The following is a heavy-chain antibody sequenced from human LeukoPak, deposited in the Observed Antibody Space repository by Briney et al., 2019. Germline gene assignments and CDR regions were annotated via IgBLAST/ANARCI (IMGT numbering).Heavy chain of an antibody. Sequence: ASVKVSCKASGYTFTSYGISWVRQAPGQGLEWMGWISAYNGNTNYAQKLQGRVTITADKSTSTAYMELSSLRSEDTAVYYCAREAVAGDVDYWGQGTLVTVSS. CDR1: GYTFTSYG. V-gene: IGHV1-18*01. CDR3: AREAVAGDVDY. CDR2: ISAYNGNT. D-gene: IGHD6-19*01. J-gene: IGHJ4*02.